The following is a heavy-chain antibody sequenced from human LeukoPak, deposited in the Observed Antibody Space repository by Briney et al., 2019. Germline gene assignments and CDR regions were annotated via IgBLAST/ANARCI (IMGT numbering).Heavy chain of an antibody. J-gene: IGHJ3*02. CDR1: GGSMSSYY. D-gene: IGHD3-22*01. V-gene: IGHV4-59*01. CDR3: AGSGYYSLDAFDI. CDR2: IYYSGST. Sequence: SETLSLTCTVSGGSMSSYYWSWIRQPPGKGLEWIGYIYYSGSTNYNPSLKSRVTISVDTSKNQFSLKLSSVTAADTAVYYCAGSGYYSLDAFDIWGQGTMVTVSS.